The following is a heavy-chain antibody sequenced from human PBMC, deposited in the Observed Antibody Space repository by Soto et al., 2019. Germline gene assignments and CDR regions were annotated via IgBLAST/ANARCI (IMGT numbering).Heavy chain of an antibody. J-gene: IGHJ4*02. CDR2: ISYDGSNK. V-gene: IGHV3-30-3*01. CDR3: ARISWAVTTKTYYFDY. Sequence: QVQLVESGGGVVQPGRSLRLSCAASGFTFSSYAMHWVRQAPGKGLEWVAVISYDGSNKYYADSVKGRFTISRDNSKNPLYLQMNSLRAEDTAVYYCARISWAVTTKTYYFDYWGQGTLVTVSS. D-gene: IGHD4-17*01. CDR1: GFTFSSYA.